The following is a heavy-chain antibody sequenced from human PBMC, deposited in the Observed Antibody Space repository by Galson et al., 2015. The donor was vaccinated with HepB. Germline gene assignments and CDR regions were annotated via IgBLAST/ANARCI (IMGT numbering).Heavy chain of an antibody. V-gene: IGHV3-23*01. CDR1: GFSFGTYA. CDR2: ITDNGDVT. J-gene: IGHJ4*02. D-gene: IGHD2-2*01. CDR3: ARPGPLDCISTTCYPDF. Sequence: SLRLSCAASGFSFGTYAMTWVRQAPGKELEWVSAITDNGDVTYYADSVRGRFTISRDNSKNTLYLQMDSLRADDTAVYFCARPGPLDCISTTCYPDFWGQGTLVTVSS.